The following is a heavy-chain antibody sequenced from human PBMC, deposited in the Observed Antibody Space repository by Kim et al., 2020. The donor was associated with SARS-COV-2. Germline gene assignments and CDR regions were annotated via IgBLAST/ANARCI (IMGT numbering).Heavy chain of an antibody. V-gene: IGHV4-34*01. D-gene: IGHD3-10*01. CDR1: GGSFSGYY. CDR3: ARGSGDYGSGSYYYYGMDV. CDR2: INHSGST. J-gene: IGHJ6*02. Sequence: SETLSLTCAAYGGSFSGYYWSWIRQPPGKGLEWIGEINHSGSTNYNPSLKSRVTISVDTSKNQFSLKLSSVTAADTAVYYCARGSGDYGSGSYYYYGMDVWGQGTTVTVSS.